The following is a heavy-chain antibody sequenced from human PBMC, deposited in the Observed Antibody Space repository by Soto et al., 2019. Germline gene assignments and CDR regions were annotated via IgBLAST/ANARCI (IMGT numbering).Heavy chain of an antibody. CDR2: ISAYNGNT. J-gene: IGHJ6*02. CDR3: AREVVVVEPMYYYYGMDV. CDR1: GYTFTSYG. V-gene: IGHV1-18*01. Sequence: ASVKVSCKASGYTFTSYGISWVRQAPGQGLEWMGWISAYNGNTNYAQRLQGRVTMTTDTSTSTAYMELRSLRSDDTAVYYCAREVVVVEPMYYYYGMDVWGQGTTVTVSS. D-gene: IGHD2-15*01.